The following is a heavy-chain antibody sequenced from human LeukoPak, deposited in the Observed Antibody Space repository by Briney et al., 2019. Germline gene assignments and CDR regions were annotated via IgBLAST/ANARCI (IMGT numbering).Heavy chain of an antibody. Sequence: SETLSLTCTLSGGSLSRGGYYWSWIRQHPGKGLEWIWYIYYSGSTYYNPSLKSRVTISVDTSKNQFSLKLSSVTAADTAVYYCATIGLGGSPPVGYFDLWGRGTLVTVSS. CDR1: GGSLSRGGYY. D-gene: IGHD2-15*01. J-gene: IGHJ2*01. CDR2: IYYSGST. CDR3: ATIGLGGSPPVGYFDL. V-gene: IGHV4-31*03.